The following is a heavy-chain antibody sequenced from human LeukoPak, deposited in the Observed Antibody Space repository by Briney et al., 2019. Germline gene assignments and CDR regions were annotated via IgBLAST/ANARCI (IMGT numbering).Heavy chain of an antibody. V-gene: IGHV3-48*03. D-gene: IGHD2-2*01. CDR2: ISSSGSSI. CDR1: GFTFSSYE. CDR3: ARKYCSSTSCLFDC. Sequence: GGSLRLSCAAYGFTFSSYEMNWVRQAPGKGLEWVSYISSSGSSIYYADSVKGRFTISRDNAKNSLYLQMNSLRAEDTAVYYCARKYCSSTSCLFDCWGQGTLVTVSS. J-gene: IGHJ4*02.